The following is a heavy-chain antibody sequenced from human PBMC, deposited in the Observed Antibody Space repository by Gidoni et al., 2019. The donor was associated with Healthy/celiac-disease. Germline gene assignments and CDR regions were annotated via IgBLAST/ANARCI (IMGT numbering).Heavy chain of an antibody. Sequence: EVQLVQSGAEVTQPGESLTLSCQGSGYSFTSYWIGWVRQMPGKGLEWMGIIYPCDSDTRYSPSFQGQVTISADKSISTAYLQWSSLKASDTAMYYCARRDGYCSSTSCSFYFQHWGQGTLVTVSS. J-gene: IGHJ1*01. CDR1: GYSFTSYW. D-gene: IGHD2-2*03. CDR3: ARRDGYCSSTSCSFYFQH. CDR2: IYPCDSDT. V-gene: IGHV5-51*01.